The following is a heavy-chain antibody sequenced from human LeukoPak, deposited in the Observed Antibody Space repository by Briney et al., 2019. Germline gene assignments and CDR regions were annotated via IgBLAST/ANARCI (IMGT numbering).Heavy chain of an antibody. V-gene: IGHV4-34*01. Sequence: SETLSLTCTVSGGSISSYYWSWIRQPPGKGLEWIGEINHSGSTNYNPSLKSRVTISVDTSKNQFSLKLSSVTAADTAVYYCARTPGYSYGKPFDYWGQGTLVTVSS. J-gene: IGHJ4*02. CDR1: GGSISSYY. D-gene: IGHD5-18*01. CDR2: INHSGST. CDR3: ARTPGYSYGKPFDY.